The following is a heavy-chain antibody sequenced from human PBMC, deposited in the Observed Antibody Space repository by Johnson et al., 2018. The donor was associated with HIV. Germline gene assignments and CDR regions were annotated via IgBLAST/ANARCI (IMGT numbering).Heavy chain of an antibody. J-gene: IGHJ3*02. CDR2: ISGSGGST. D-gene: IGHD3-22*01. Sequence: VQVVESGGGLVQPGGSLRLSCAASGFTFSSYAMSWVHQAPGKGLEWVSAISGSGGSTYYADSVKGRFTISRDNSKNTLYLQMNSLRAEDTAVYYCARGRYYDSSGYESGAFDIWGQGTMVTVSS. V-gene: IGHV3-23*04. CDR1: GFTFSSYA. CDR3: ARGRYYDSSGYESGAFDI.